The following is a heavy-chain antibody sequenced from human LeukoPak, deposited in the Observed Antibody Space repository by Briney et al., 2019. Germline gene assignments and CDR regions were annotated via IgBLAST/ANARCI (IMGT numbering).Heavy chain of an antibody. CDR2: ISGSGGST. V-gene: IGHV3-23*01. D-gene: IGHD3-10*01. J-gene: IGHJ3*02. Sequence: PGGSLRLSCAASGFTFSSYAMNWVRQAPGKGLEWVSSISGSGGSTYYADSVKGRFTISRDNSKNTLYLQMNSLRAEDTAVYYCAKPRGVLLCFGELYNDAFDIWGQGTMVTVSS. CDR1: GFTFSSYA. CDR3: AKPRGVLLCFGELYNDAFDI.